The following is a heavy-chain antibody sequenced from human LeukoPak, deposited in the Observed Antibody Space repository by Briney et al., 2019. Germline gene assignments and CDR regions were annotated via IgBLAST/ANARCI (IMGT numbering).Heavy chain of an antibody. D-gene: IGHD3-22*01. V-gene: IGHV3-64*04. Sequence: GGSLRLSCSASGFTLSMYSMHWVRQAPGKGLAYVGAITSNGDNTYYVDSAKGRFTISRDNSKNTLYLQMSSLREEDTAVYYCARSNYYDSSGYYPFFDYWGQGTLVTVSS. CDR2: ITSNGDNT. CDR3: ARSNYYDSSGYYPFFDY. J-gene: IGHJ4*02. CDR1: GFTLSMYS.